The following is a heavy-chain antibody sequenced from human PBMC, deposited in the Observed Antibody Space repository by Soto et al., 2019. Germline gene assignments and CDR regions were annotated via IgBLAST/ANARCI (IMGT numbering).Heavy chain of an antibody. CDR3: TRPGLYGMDV. CDR2: ISSEGNSYTA. V-gene: IGHV3-73*01. CDR1: GFTFSGSG. Sequence: PGGSLRLSCAASGFTFSGSGMHWVRQASGKGLEGVGRISSEGNSYTAAYAASVKGRFTISRDDSKNTAYLQMNSLKTEDTAVYYCTRPGLYGMDVWGQGTTVTVSS. J-gene: IGHJ6*02.